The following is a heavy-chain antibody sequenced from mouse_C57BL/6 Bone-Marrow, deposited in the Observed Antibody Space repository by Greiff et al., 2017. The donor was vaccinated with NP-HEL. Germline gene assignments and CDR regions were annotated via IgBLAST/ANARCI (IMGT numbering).Heavy chain of an antibody. CDR1: GYTFTSYG. CDR3: ARPPITTVVATGGY. D-gene: IGHD1-1*01. V-gene: IGHV1-81*01. CDR2: IYPRSGNT. J-gene: IGHJ2*01. Sequence: VQLQQPGAELARPGASVKLSCTASGYTFTSYGISWVKQRTGQGLEWIGEIYPRSGNTYYTEKFKGKATLTADKSSSTAYMELRSLTSEESAVYVCARPPITTVVATGGYWGQGTTLTVSS.